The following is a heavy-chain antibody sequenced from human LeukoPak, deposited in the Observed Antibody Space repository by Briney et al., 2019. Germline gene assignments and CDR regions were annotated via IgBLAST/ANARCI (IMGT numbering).Heavy chain of an antibody. D-gene: IGHD2-15*01. Sequence: ASVKVSCKASGYTFTAHYMHWVRQAPGQGLEWMGLINPNSGGTKLAQHFQVRVTLTRDTSISTAYMELTSLRSDDTAVYHCGRDQFCGGGTCYYLLFDFWGLGTLVTVSS. V-gene: IGHV1-2*02. CDR1: GYTFTAHY. CDR3: GRDQFCGGGTCYYLLFDF. CDR2: INPNSGGT. J-gene: IGHJ4*02.